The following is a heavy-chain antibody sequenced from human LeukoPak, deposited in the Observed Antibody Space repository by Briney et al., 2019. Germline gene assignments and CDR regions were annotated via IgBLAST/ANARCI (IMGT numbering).Heavy chain of an antibody. CDR1: GFTFSSYA. CDR3: AKDFVVVPGNVNYFDY. J-gene: IGHJ4*02. Sequence: PGGSPRLSCAASGFTFSSYAMSWVRQAPGKGLEWVSAISGSGDNTYYADSVKGRFTVSRDNSKNTLYVQMKSLRAEDTAVYYCAKDFVVVPGNVNYFDYWGQGTLVTVSS. D-gene: IGHD2-21*02. V-gene: IGHV3-23*01. CDR2: ISGSGDNT.